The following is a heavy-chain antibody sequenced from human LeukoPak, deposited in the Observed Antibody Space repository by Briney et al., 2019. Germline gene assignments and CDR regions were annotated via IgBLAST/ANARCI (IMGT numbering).Heavy chain of an antibody. Sequence: PSETLSLTCAVYGGSFSGYYWSWIRQPPGKGLEWIGEINHSGSTNYNPSLKSRVTISVDTSKNQFSLRLSSMTAADTAVYYCARVLEGSSGQHWYFDLWGRGTLVTVSS. J-gene: IGHJ2*01. D-gene: IGHD6-19*01. CDR2: INHSGST. CDR3: ARVLEGSSGQHWYFDL. CDR1: GGSFSGYY. V-gene: IGHV4-34*01.